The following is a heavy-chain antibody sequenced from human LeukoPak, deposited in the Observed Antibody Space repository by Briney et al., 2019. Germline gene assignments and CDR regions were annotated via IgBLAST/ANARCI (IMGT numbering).Heavy chain of an antibody. CDR1: GFTFSSYA. J-gene: IGHJ4*02. CDR3: ASLGVEMATADY. Sequence: GGSLRLSCAASGFTFSSYAMSWVRQAPGKGLEWVSAISGSGGSTYYADSVKGRFTISRDNAKNSLYLQMNSLRAEDTAVYYCASLGVEMATADYWGQGTLVTVSS. CDR2: ISGSGGST. D-gene: IGHD5-24*01. V-gene: IGHV3-23*01.